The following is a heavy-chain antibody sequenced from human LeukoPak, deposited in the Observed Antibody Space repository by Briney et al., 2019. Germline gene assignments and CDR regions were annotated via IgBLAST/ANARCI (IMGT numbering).Heavy chain of an antibody. J-gene: IGHJ4*02. D-gene: IGHD4-17*01. CDR3: ARGDYGALYFDY. CDR2: ISYDGSNK. V-gene: IGHV3-30-3*01. Sequence: PGGSLRLSCAASGFTFSSYAMHWVRQAPGKGLEWVAVISYDGSNKYYADSVKGRFTISRDNSKNTLYLQMNSLRAEDTAVYYCARGDYGALYFDYWGQGTLVTVSS. CDR1: GFTFSSYA.